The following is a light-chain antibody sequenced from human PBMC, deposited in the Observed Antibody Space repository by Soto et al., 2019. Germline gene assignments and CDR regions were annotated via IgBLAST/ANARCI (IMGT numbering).Light chain of an antibody. Sequence: EIVLTQSPGTLSLSPGERATLSCRASQSVSSSYLAWYQQKPGQAPRLLIYGASSRATGNPDGFSGSGSGTDCTLTISRLEPEDCAVYYCQQDGRSGWTLGQGTRVEIK. V-gene: IGKV3-20*01. J-gene: IGKJ1*01. CDR1: QSVSSSY. CDR2: GAS. CDR3: QQDGRSGWT.